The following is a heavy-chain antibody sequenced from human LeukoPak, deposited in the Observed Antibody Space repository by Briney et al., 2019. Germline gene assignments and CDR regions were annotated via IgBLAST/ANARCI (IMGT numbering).Heavy chain of an antibody. CDR2: VSTSGSNT. D-gene: IGHD5-18*01. CDR1: AFSSRNYA. V-gene: IGHV3-23*01. CDR3: ARDLYTHGSSPFVY. J-gene: IGHJ4*02. Sequence: GESLRLSCAASAFSSRNYAMAWVRQAPGKGLEWVSSVSTSGSNTYYTDSVKGRFTVSRDDSKNTLYLQMNGLRAEDTAIYYCARDLYTHGSSPFVYWGQGTLVTVSS.